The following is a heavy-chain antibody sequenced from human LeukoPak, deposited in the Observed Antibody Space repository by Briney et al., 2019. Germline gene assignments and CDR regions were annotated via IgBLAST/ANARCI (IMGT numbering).Heavy chain of an antibody. V-gene: IGHV3-9*01. CDR2: ISWNSGSI. CDR1: GFTFDDYA. J-gene: IGHJ4*02. CDR3: AKAYYGSGSAFDY. D-gene: IGHD3-10*01. Sequence: GGSLRLSCAASGFTFDDYAMHWVRPAPGKGREWVSGISWNSGSIGYGDSVKGRFTISRDKSKNTLYLQMNSLRAEDTAVYYCAKAYYGSGSAFDYWGQGTLVTVSS.